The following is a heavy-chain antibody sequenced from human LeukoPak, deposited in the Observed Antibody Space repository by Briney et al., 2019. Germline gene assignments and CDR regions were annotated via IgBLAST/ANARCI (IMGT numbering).Heavy chain of an antibody. V-gene: IGHV3-7*01. CDR2: IKQDGSEK. D-gene: IGHD1-26*01. Sequence: GGSLRLSCAASGFTFSSYWMSWVRQAPGKGLEWVANIKQDGSEKYYVDSVNGRFTISRDNAKNSLYLQRNMLRAEDTAVYYCASDKIVGASRFDYWGQGTLVTVSS. CDR3: ASDKIVGASRFDY. CDR1: GFTFSSYW. J-gene: IGHJ4*02.